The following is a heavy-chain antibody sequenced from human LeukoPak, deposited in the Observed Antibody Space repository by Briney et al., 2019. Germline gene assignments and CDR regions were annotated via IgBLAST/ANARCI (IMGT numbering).Heavy chain of an antibody. CDR3: ALNGREVPSGAFDI. CDR2: ISGSGGST. J-gene: IGHJ3*02. D-gene: IGHD3-16*02. Sequence: GGSLRPPCAASGFTFSNYAMSWVRQAPGKGLEWVSAISGSGGSTYYADSVKGRFTISRDNSKNTLYLQMNSLRAEDTAVYYCALNGREVPSGAFDIWGQGTMVTVSS. CDR1: GFTFSNYA. V-gene: IGHV3-23*01.